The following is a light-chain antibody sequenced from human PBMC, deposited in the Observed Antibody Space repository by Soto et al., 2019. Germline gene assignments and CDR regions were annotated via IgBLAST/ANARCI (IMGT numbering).Light chain of an antibody. CDR2: GTD. V-gene: IGLV1-44*01. CDR1: ASDVGRNV. Sequence: QSALTQPPSASGTPGQRITLSCTGSASDVGRNVVTWYQQSPGTAPRVLIYGTDQRASGVPDRFSGSKSDTSASLAISGLQAEDDADYSCAAWSDSLTGVVFGGGTKLTVL. CDR3: AAWSDSLTGVV. J-gene: IGLJ3*02.